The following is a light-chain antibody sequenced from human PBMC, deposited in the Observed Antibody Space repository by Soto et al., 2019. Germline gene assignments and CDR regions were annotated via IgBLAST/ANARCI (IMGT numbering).Light chain of an antibody. CDR3: QQRSNWPPWT. J-gene: IGKJ1*01. Sequence: EIVMTQSPATLSVSPGEGATLSCRASQSVSSYLAWYQQKPGQAPRLLIYGASNRATGIPDRFSGSGSGTDFTLTISRLEPEDFAVYYCQQRSNWPPWTFGQGTKVDIK. CDR1: QSVSSY. V-gene: IGKV3-11*01. CDR2: GAS.